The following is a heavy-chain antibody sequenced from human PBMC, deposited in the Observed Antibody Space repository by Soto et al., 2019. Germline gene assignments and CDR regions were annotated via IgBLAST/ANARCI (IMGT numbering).Heavy chain of an antibody. CDR2: IYYSGST. CDR1: GGSISSYY. D-gene: IGHD3-16*01. J-gene: IGHJ6*02. V-gene: IGHV4-59*12. CDR3: ARERGGREGNNGVRYNYGMDV. Sequence: SETLSLTCTVSGGSISSYYWSWIRQPPGKGLEWIGYIYYSGSTNYNPSLKSRVTISVDTSKNQFSLKLSSVTAAATAVYYCARERGGREGNNGVRYNYGMDVGAQGTTVPVSS.